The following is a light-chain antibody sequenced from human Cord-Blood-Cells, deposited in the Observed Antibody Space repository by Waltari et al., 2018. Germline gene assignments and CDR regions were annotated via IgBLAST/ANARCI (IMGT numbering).Light chain of an antibody. CDR2: EVS. V-gene: IGLV2-8*01. Sequence: QSALTQPPSASGSPGQSVTIPCTGTSRHVGGYNYVSWPQPHPGKAPKLMSYEVSKRPSGGPDRFSGSKSGNTASVTVAGLQAEDEADDYCSSYAGSNNWVFGGGTKLTVL. CDR3: SSYAGSNNWV. CDR1: SRHVGGYNY. J-gene: IGLJ3*02.